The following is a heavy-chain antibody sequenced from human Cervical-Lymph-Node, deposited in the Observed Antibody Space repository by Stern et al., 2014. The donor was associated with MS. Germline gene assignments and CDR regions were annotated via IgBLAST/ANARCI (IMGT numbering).Heavy chain of an antibody. CDR3: VRDPPLDARFLGLDP. Sequence: EVQLVESGGGLVPPGGSLRLSCAVSGFTFNTYGMSWVRQAPGTGLEWISAISDIGDRTYYADSVQGRFTISRDNSKNTLYLQMNSLSAEDTAVYYCVRDPPLDARFLGLDPWGQGTLVTVSS. V-gene: IGHV3-23*04. J-gene: IGHJ5*02. D-gene: IGHD3-3*01. CDR2: ISDIGDRT. CDR1: GFTFNTYG.